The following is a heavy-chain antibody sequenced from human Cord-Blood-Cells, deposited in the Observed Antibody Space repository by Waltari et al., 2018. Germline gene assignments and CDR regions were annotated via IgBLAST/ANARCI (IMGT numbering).Heavy chain of an antibody. Sequence: QVQLQQWGAGLLKPSETLSLTCAVYGGSFSGYYWSWIRQPPGKGLEWIGEINHSGSTNYNPSLKSRVAISVDTAKNQFSLKLSSVTAADTAVYYCARLLLLGSGTYYYYMDVWGKGTTVTVSS. CDR3: ARLLLLGSGTYYYYMDV. CDR2: INHSGST. J-gene: IGHJ6*03. V-gene: IGHV4-34*01. D-gene: IGHD3-10*01. CDR1: GGSFSGYY.